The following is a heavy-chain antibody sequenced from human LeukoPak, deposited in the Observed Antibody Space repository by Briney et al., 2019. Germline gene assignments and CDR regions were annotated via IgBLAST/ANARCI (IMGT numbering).Heavy chain of an antibody. CDR2: ISGSGGST. V-gene: IGHV3-23*01. CDR3: AYGASGWYDLYYYGMDV. J-gene: IGHJ6*02. D-gene: IGHD6-19*01. CDR1: GFTFSSYA. Sequence: GGSLRLSCAASGFTFSSYAMSWVRQAPGKGLEWVSAISGSGGSTYYADSVKGRFTISRDDSKNTLYLQMNSLRAEDTAVYYCAYGASGWYDLYYYGMDVWGQGTTVTVSS.